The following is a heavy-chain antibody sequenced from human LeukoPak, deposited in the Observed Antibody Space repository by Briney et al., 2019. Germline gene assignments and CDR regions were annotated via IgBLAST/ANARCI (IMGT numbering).Heavy chain of an antibody. CDR2: INHSGSN. CDR3: ARPHINSGRYYYMDV. D-gene: IGHD1-26*01. CDR1: GGSFSGYY. Sequence: SETLSLTCAVYGGSFSGYYWSWIPQPPGKGLEGFGEINHSGSNNYVQSLKGRVTISVDTSKSQFSLILTSVTAADSAVYYCARPHINSGRYYYMDVWGKGTTVTVSS. J-gene: IGHJ6*03. V-gene: IGHV4-34*01.